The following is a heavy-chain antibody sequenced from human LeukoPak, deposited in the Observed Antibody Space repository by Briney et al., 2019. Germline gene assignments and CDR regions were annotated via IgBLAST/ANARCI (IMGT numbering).Heavy chain of an antibody. Sequence: PSETLSLTCTASGGSTSSRSYYSGCIRQPPGKWLEWIGSIYDSGRTYYNPSLKSRVTISVDTSKNQFSLKLSSVTAADTAVYYCARRSYDILTGYYSFDYWGQGTLVAVSS. CDR2: IYDSGRT. V-gene: IGHV4-39*01. J-gene: IGHJ4*02. CDR3: ARRSYDILTGYYSFDY. CDR1: GGSTSSRSYY. D-gene: IGHD3-9*01.